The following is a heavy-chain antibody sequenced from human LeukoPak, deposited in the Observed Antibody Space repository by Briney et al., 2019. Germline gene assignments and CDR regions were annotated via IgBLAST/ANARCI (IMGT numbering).Heavy chain of an antibody. Sequence: GRSLRLSCAASGFTFSSYGMHWVRQAPGKGLEWVAVISYDGSNKYYADSVKGRFTISRDNSKNTLYLQMNSLRAEDTAVYYCAKDSSSWYTDYWGQGTLVTVSS. CDR3: AKDSSSWYTDY. V-gene: IGHV3-30*18. J-gene: IGHJ4*02. CDR1: GFTFSSYG. D-gene: IGHD6-13*01. CDR2: ISYDGSNK.